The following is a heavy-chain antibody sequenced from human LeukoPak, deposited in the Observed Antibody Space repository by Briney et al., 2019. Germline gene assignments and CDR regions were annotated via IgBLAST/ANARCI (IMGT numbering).Heavy chain of an antibody. Sequence: SETLSLTCTVSGYSISSGYYWGWIRQPPGTGLEWIGSIYHSGSTYYNPSLKSRVTISVDTSKNQFSLKLSSVTAADTAVYYCARGPWYGDYYFDYWGQGTLVTVSS. CDR3: ARGPWYGDYYFDY. J-gene: IGHJ4*02. D-gene: IGHD4-17*01. V-gene: IGHV4-38-2*02. CDR2: IYHSGST. CDR1: GYSISSGYY.